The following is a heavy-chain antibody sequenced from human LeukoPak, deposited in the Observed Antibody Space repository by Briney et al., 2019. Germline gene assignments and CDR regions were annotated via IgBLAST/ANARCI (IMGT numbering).Heavy chain of an antibody. CDR1: GYTFTGYY. CDR3: ARERPNYYYDSSGYGMDV. V-gene: IGHV1-2*02. J-gene: IGHJ6*02. CDR2: INPNSGGT. D-gene: IGHD3-22*01. Sequence: ASVKVSCKASGYTFTGYYMHWVRQAPGQGLEWMGWINPNSGGTNYAQKFQGRVTMTRDTSISTAYMELSRLRSDDTAVYYCARERPNYYYDSSGYGMDVWGQGTTVTVSS.